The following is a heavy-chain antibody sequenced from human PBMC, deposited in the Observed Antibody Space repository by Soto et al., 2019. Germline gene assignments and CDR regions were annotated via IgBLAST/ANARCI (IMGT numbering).Heavy chain of an antibody. CDR3: ARGSVVAATLFDY. D-gene: IGHD2-15*01. CDR2: IYYSGST. Sequence: SETLSLTCTVSGGSISSYYWSWIRQPPGKGLEWIGYIYYSGSTYYNPSLKSRVTISVDTSKNQFSLKLSSVTAADTAVYYCARGSVVAATLFDYWGQGTLVTVS. V-gene: IGHV4-59*12. CDR1: GGSISSYY. J-gene: IGHJ4*02.